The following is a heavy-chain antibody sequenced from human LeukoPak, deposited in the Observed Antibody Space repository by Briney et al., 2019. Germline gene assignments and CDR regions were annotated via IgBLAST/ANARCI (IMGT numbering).Heavy chain of an antibody. V-gene: IGHV1-8*01. D-gene: IGHD3-22*01. J-gene: IGHJ6*03. Sequence: GASVKVSCKASGYTFTSYDINWVRQATGQGLEWMGWMNSNSGNTGYAQKFQGRVTMTRNTSVSTAYMELSSLRSEDTAVYYCARGPETPYYYDSTDYYYYYMDVWGKGTTVTVSS. CDR3: ARGPETPYYYDSTDYYYYYMDV. CDR2: MNSNSGNT. CDR1: GYTFTSYD.